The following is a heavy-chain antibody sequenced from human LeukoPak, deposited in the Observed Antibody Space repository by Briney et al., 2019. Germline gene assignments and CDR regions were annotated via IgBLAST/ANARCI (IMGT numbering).Heavy chain of an antibody. CDR1: GGSFNGFY. V-gene: IGHV4-34*01. D-gene: IGHD2-2*02. CDR3: ARVVVVPAAIPFDY. Sequence: PSETLSLTCGVHGGSFNGFYWSWIPPPPGEGLGLDGEINHSGSTNYNPSLKSRVTISVDTSKNQFSLKLSSVTAADTAVYYCARVVVVPAAIPFDYWGQGTLVTVSS. J-gene: IGHJ4*02. CDR2: INHSGST.